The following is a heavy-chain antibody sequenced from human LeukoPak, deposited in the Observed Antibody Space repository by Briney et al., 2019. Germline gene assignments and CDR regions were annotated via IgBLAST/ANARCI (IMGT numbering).Heavy chain of an antibody. J-gene: IGHJ4*02. CDR1: GGSISSGGYY. CDR3: ARGGPSSSWPFYY. D-gene: IGHD6-13*01. Sequence: SQTLSLTCTVSGGSISSGGYYWSWIRQPPGKELEWIGYIHYSGSTNYNPSLKSRVTMSVDTSKNQFSLKLTSVTAADTAVYYCARGGPSSSWPFYYWGQGTLVTVSS. CDR2: IHYSGST. V-gene: IGHV4-61*08.